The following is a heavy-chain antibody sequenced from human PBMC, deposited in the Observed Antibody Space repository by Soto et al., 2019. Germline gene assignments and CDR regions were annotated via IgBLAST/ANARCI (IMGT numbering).Heavy chain of an antibody. CDR1: GGTFSSYT. V-gene: IGHV1-69*04. J-gene: IGHJ6*02. Sequence: QVQLVHSGAEVKKPGSSVKVSCKASGGTFSSYTISWVRQAPGQGLEWMGRIIPILGIANYAQKFQGRVTITADKSTSTAYMELSSLRSEDTAVYYCARDGEDYYYYGMDVWGQGTTVTVSS. D-gene: IGHD3-3*01. CDR2: IIPILGIA. CDR3: ARDGEDYYYYGMDV.